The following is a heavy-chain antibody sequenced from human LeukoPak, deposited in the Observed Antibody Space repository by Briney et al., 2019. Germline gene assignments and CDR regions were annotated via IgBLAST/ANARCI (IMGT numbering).Heavy chain of an antibody. Sequence: QPGRSLRHSCAASGFSFSAYGVHWVRQAPGKGLEWVAVIWYDGSSKDYADSVKGRFTLSRDNSKNTLYLQMNSLTVEDTAVYYCARSQSSSLIDYWGQGTLVTVSS. CDR3: ARSQSSSLIDY. V-gene: IGHV3-33*01. CDR2: IWYDGSSK. D-gene: IGHD6-13*01. J-gene: IGHJ4*02. CDR1: GFSFSAYG.